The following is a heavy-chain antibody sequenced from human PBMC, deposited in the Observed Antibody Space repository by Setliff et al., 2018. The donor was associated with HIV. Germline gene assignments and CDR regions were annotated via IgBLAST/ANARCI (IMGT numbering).Heavy chain of an antibody. Sequence: GGSLRLSCAASGFTFSNYAMSWVRQAPGKGLEWVSAITGGGGNQYYADSVKGRFTISRDNSKNTLYLQMNSLRAEDTAVYYCARDDSIAGRAKYYFDYWGQGTLVTVSS. CDR3: ARDDSIAGRAKYYFDY. V-gene: IGHV3-23*01. J-gene: IGHJ4*02. CDR2: ITGGGGNQ. CDR1: GFTFSNYA. D-gene: IGHD6-13*01.